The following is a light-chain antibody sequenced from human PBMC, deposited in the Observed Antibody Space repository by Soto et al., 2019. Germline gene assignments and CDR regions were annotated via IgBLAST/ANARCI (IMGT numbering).Light chain of an antibody. J-gene: IGKJ5*01. CDR1: QGINNH. Sequence: DIQMTQSPSAMPASVGDRVTITCRASQGINNHLGLFQQRPGKVPKRLIFGTYNLDSGVPSRFSGSGSGTEFTLTISGLQPEDVAIYYCLQHTSYPITLGQGTRLEI. CDR2: GTY. CDR3: LQHTSYPIT. V-gene: IGKV1-17*03.